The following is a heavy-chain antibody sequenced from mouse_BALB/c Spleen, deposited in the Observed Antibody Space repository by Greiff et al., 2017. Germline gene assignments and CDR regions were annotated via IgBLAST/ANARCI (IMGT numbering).Heavy chain of an antibody. CDR3: NAGYYGSSGFAY. J-gene: IGHJ3*01. CDR1: GFNIKDYY. V-gene: IGHV14-4*02. Sequence: EVKLMESGAELVRSGASVKLSCTASGFNIKDYYMHWVKQRPEQGLEWIGWIDPENGDTEYAPKFQGKATMTADTSSNTAYLQLSSLTSEDTAVYYCNAGYYGSSGFAYWGQGTLVTVSA. CDR2: IDPENGDT. D-gene: IGHD1-1*01.